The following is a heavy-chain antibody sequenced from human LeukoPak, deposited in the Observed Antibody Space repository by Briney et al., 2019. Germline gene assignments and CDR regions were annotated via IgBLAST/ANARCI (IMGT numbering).Heavy chain of an antibody. CDR1: GFTFSSYG. J-gene: IGHJ4*02. D-gene: IGHD4-23*01. CDR2: ISYDGSNK. Sequence: GGSLRLSCAASGFTFSSYGMHWVRQAPGKGLEWVAVISYDGSNKYYADSVKGRFTISRDNSKNTLYLQMNSLRAEDTAVYYCEGSRFSGGNGPWGQGTLVTVSS. CDR3: EGSRFSGGNGP. V-gene: IGHV3-30*03.